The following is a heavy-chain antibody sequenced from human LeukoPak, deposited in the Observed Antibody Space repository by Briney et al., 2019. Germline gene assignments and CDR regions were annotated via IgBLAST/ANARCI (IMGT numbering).Heavy chain of an antibody. J-gene: IGHJ4*02. D-gene: IGHD6-19*01. V-gene: IGHV3-21*01. CDR2: ISSSSSYV. Sequence: GGSLRLSCAASGFTFSSYSMNWVRQAPGKGLEWVSSISSSSSYVYYADSVKGRFTISRDNAKNSLYLQMNSLRAEDTAVYYCARDRGYSSGWNNWGQGTLVTVSS. CDR3: ARDRGYSSGWNN. CDR1: GFTFSSYS.